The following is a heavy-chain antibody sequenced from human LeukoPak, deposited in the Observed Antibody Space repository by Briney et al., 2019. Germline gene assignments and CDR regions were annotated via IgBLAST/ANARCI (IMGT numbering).Heavy chain of an antibody. J-gene: IGHJ3*02. Sequence: EASVKVSCKASGYTFTGYYMHWVRQAPGQGLEWMGWINPNIGGTNYAQKFQGRVTMTRDTSISTAYMELSRLRSDDPAVYYCARNVRMSLSAFDIWGQGTMVTVSS. CDR1: GYTFTGYY. V-gene: IGHV1-2*02. CDR3: ARNVRMSLSAFDI. CDR2: INPNIGGT. D-gene: IGHD1-1*01.